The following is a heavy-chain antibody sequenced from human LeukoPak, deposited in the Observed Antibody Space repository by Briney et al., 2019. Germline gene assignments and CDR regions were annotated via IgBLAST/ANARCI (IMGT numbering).Heavy chain of an antibody. Sequence: GGSLRLSCSGSGFTFSSYAIHWVRQAPGKGLQYVSGISSNGGNTYNADSVKGRFTISRDNSKNTVDPQMSSLRAEDTAVYYCVKRSGLYFDYWGQGTLVTVSS. CDR3: VKRSGLYFDY. CDR1: GFTFSSYA. J-gene: IGHJ4*02. V-gene: IGHV3-64D*09. D-gene: IGHD1-26*01. CDR2: ISSNGGNT.